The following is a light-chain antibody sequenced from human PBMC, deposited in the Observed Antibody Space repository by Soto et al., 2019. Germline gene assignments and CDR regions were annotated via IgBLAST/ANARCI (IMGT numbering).Light chain of an antibody. J-gene: IGKJ2*01. CDR3: QQYHRYPYS. V-gene: IGKV1-5*03. CDR2: RAS. Sequence: DIQMSQSPSTLSPSVGDRVTISCRASQSISNWLAWYQQKPGEAPELLIYRASNLQSGVPSRFSGSGSGTEFTLTISSLQTDHFATYYCQQYHRYPYSFGPGTKVDIK. CDR1: QSISNW.